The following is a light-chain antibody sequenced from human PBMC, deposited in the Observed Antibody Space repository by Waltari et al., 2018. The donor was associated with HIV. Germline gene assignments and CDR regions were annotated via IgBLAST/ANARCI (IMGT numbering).Light chain of an antibody. CDR1: QTITFDS. CDR2: EAS. CDR3: QQYNGYSWT. J-gene: IGKJ1*01. V-gene: IGKV1-5*01. Sequence: DIQVTQSPTTLSASIGDSVNITCRANQTITFDSLAWYHQKAGTPPRLLIFEASKLESGVPSRFSGSGSVTEFSLTIDDQQADDFATYYCQQYNGYSWTFGQGTRV.